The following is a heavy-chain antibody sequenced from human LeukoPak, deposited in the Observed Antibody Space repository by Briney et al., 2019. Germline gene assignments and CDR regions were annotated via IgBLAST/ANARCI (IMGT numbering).Heavy chain of an antibody. Sequence: SETLSLTCTVSGGSISSYYWSWIRQPPGKGLEWIGEINHSGSTNYNPSLKSRVTISVDTSKNQFSLKLSSVTAADTAVYYCARGYSSSWYTAFFGYWGQGTLVTVSS. V-gene: IGHV4-34*01. J-gene: IGHJ4*02. D-gene: IGHD6-13*01. CDR2: INHSGST. CDR1: GGSISSYY. CDR3: ARGYSSSWYTAFFGY.